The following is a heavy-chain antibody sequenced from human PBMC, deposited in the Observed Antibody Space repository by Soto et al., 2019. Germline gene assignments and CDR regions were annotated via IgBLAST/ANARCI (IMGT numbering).Heavy chain of an antibody. V-gene: IGHV3-48*03. CDR1: GFTFSSYE. Sequence: VGFLRLSCAASGFTFSSYEMNWVRQAPGKGLECVSYISSSGSTIYYADSVKGRFTISRDNAKNSLYLQMNSLRAEDTAVYYCASSPTYSYRDGNGMDVWGEGTTVTVSS. J-gene: IGHJ6*04. CDR3: ASSPTYSYRDGNGMDV. CDR2: ISSSGSTI. D-gene: IGHD5-18*01.